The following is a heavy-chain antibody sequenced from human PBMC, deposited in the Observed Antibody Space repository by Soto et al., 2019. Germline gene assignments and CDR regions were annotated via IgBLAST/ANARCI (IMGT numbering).Heavy chain of an antibody. CDR2: NYHSGTT. V-gene: IGHV4-4*02. CDR1: GDSINNSHW. D-gene: IGHD6-13*01. Sequence: QVQLQESGPGLVQPSGTLSLTCAVSGDSINNSHWWSWVRQPPGKGLVWIGENYHSGTTNYNPTLNHRLTISIDKSKNQFSLKMNSATAADTAVYYCAREVNSSPARGPNWFDPWGQGTLVTVSS. J-gene: IGHJ5*02. CDR3: AREVNSSPARGPNWFDP.